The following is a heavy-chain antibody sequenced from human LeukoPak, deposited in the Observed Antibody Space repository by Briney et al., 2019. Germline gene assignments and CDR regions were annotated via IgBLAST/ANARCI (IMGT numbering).Heavy chain of an antibody. D-gene: IGHD4-17*01. CDR3: ARVDYGDTKIDY. CDR1: GVSISNSSYY. J-gene: IGHJ4*02. CDR2: MVYSGST. V-gene: IGHV4-39*07. Sequence: SETLSLTCTVSGVSISNSSYYWGWIRQPPGKGLEWVGSMVYSGSTYYNPSLKSRVTVSVDTSKNQLSLKLTSVTAADTAVYYCARVDYGDTKIDYWGQGSLVTVSS.